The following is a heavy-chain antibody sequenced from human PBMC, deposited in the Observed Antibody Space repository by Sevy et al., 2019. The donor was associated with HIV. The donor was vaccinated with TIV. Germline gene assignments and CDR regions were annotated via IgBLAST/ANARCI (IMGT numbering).Heavy chain of an antibody. V-gene: IGHV1-46*03. CDR2: INPSGGST. CDR1: GYTFTSYY. Sequence: GESLKISCKASGYTFTSYYMHWVRQAPGQGLEWMGIINPSGGSTSYAQKFQGRVTMTRDTSTSTVYMELSSLRSEDTAVYYCARSYSSSPLDYWGQGTLVTVSS. D-gene: IGHD6-13*01. J-gene: IGHJ4*02. CDR3: ARSYSSSPLDY.